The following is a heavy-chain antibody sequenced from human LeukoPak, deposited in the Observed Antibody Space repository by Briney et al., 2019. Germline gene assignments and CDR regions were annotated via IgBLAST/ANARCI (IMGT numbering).Heavy chain of an antibody. CDR3: ARARGSYLLTYTDY. J-gene: IGHJ4*02. Sequence: PSQTLSLTCTVSGGSLSSGDYYWSWIRQPPGKGLEWIGYIYYSGSTYYNPSLKSRVTISVDTSKNQFSLKLSSVTAADTAVYYCARARGSYLLTYTDYWGQGTLVTVSS. D-gene: IGHD1-26*01. CDR2: IYYSGST. V-gene: IGHV4-30-4*08. CDR1: GGSLSSGDYY.